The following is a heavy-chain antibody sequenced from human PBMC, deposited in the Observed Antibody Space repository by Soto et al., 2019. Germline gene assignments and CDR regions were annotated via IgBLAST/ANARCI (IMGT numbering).Heavy chain of an antibody. CDR3: AGHGGYSY. Sequence: GGSLRLSCAATGFTLRTNGMSWVRQAPGKGLEWVSSLSGSGDDTWYADSLKGRFIISRDNSKNTVYLQMNSLRAEDTALYYCAGHGGYSYLGQGTLVTVSS. CDR2: LSGSGDDT. D-gene: IGHD4-17*01. CDR1: GFTLRTNG. J-gene: IGHJ4*02. V-gene: IGHV3-23*01.